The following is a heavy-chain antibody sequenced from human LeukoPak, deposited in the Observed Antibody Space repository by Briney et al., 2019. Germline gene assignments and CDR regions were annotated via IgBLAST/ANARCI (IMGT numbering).Heavy chain of an antibody. CDR1: EFTFSKYW. Sequence: GGSLRLSCAASEFTFSKYWMSWVRQAPGKGLEWVGNIKQDGSEKSYVDSVRGRFTISRDNTKNSLYLQMDSVRVEDTAVYYCAGGSGWTTTYWGQGTLVTVSS. CDR3: AGGSGWTTTY. D-gene: IGHD3-22*01. J-gene: IGHJ4*02. CDR2: IKQDGSEK. V-gene: IGHV3-7*04.